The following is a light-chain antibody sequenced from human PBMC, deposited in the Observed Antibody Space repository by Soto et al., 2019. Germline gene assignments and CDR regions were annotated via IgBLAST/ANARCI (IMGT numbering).Light chain of an antibody. Sequence: QSALTQPASVSGSPVESITISCTGTSSDVGTYNLVTWYQQHPGRVPKLILYEGNKRPSGVSSRFSASKSGNTASLTISGLQAEDEADYFCCSYAPSRTLLFGGGTKLTVL. J-gene: IGLJ2*01. CDR3: CSYAPSRTLL. V-gene: IGLV2-23*01. CDR2: EGN. CDR1: SSDVGTYNL.